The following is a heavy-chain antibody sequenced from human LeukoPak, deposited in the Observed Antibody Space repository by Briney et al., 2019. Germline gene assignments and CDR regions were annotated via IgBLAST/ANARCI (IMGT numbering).Heavy chain of an antibody. Sequence: SETLSLTCTVSGGSISSYYWSWIRQPAGKGLEWIGRIYTSGSTNYNPSLKSRVTMSVDTSKNQFSLKLSSVTAADTAVYYCARVRPAPGDATYFDYWGQGTLVTVSS. J-gene: IGHJ4*02. D-gene: IGHD6-13*01. V-gene: IGHV4-4*07. CDR3: ARVRPAPGDATYFDY. CDR1: GGSISSYY. CDR2: IYTSGST.